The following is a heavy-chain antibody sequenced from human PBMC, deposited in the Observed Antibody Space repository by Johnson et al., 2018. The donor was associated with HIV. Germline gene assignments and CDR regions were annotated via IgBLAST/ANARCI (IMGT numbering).Heavy chain of an antibody. D-gene: IGHD3-10*01. J-gene: IGHJ3*02. CDR2: ISYDGSNK. V-gene: IGHV3-30*19. Sequence: QVQLVESGGGVVQPGGSLRLSCAASGFTFSSYGMHWVRQAPGKGLEWVALISYDGSNKYYADSVKGRFTISRDNSKNTLYLQMNSLRAEDTAVYYCAKDLNYGSGPVDIWGQGTMVTVSS. CDR1: GFTFSSYG. CDR3: AKDLNYGSGPVDI.